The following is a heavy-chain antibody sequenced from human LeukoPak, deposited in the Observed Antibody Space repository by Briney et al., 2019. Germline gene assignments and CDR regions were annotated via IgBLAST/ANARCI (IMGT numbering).Heavy chain of an antibody. Sequence: GGSLRLSCAASGFTFSSYAMSCVRQAPGKGLEWVSAISGSGGSTYYADSVKGRFTISRDNSKNTLYLQMNSLRAEDTAVYYCAKDASVTMIVVVSLGFDYWGQGTLVTVSS. V-gene: IGHV3-23*01. CDR2: ISGSGGST. CDR1: GFTFSSYA. CDR3: AKDASVTMIVVVSLGFDY. J-gene: IGHJ4*02. D-gene: IGHD3-22*01.